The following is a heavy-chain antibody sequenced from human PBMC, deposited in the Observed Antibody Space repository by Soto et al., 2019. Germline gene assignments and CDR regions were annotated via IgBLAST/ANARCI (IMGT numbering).Heavy chain of an antibody. Sequence: GASVKVSCKASGYTFTSYGISWVRQAPGQGLEWMGWISAYNGNTNYAQKLQGRVTMTTDTSTNTVYMELRSLTPDDTGVYFCARKPYSHYYGMDVWGQGTSVTVSS. CDR2: ISAYNGNT. CDR3: ARKPYSHYYGMDV. V-gene: IGHV1-18*04. J-gene: IGHJ6*02. CDR1: GYTFTSYG.